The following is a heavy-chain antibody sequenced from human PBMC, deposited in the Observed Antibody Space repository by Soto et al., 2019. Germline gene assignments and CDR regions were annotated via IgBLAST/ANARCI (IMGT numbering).Heavy chain of an antibody. CDR3: AREREAGQPYFDY. J-gene: IGHJ4*02. D-gene: IGHD6-19*01. Sequence: QVQLVQSGAEVKKPGSSVKVSCKASGGIFRSFAISWVRQAPVQGLEWMGGVIPIFGSTNYAQKFQGRVTIIADESTSTAYMELSNLRSDDTAVYYCAREREAGQPYFDYWGQGTLVTVSS. V-gene: IGHV1-69*01. CDR1: GGIFRSFA. CDR2: VIPIFGST.